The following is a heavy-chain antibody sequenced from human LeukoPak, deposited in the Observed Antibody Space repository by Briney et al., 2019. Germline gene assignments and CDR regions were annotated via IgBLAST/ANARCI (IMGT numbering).Heavy chain of an antibody. J-gene: IGHJ6*02. CDR2: MNPNSGNT. CDR3: ARWGANVDTAMVPVKGGMDV. CDR1: GYTFTSYD. Sequence: ASVEVSCKASGYTFTSYDINWVRQATGQGLEWMGWMNPNSGNTGYAQKFQGRVTMTRNTSISTAYMELSSLRSEDTAVYYCARWGANVDTAMVPVKGGMDVWGQGTTVTVSS. V-gene: IGHV1-8*01. D-gene: IGHD5-18*01.